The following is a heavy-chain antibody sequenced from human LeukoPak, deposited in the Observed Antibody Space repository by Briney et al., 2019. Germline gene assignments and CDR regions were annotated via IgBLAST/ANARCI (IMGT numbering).Heavy chain of an antibody. CDR1: GYTFTGYY. V-gene: IGHV1-2*02. CDR2: INPNSGGT. D-gene: IGHD1-26*01. Sequence: ASVKVSCKASGYTFTGYYMHWVRQAPGQGLEWMGWINPNSGGTNYAQKFQGRVTMTRDTSISTAYMELSRLRSDDTAGYYCASHVVGATSFDYWGQGTLVTVSP. J-gene: IGHJ4*02. CDR3: ASHVVGATSFDY.